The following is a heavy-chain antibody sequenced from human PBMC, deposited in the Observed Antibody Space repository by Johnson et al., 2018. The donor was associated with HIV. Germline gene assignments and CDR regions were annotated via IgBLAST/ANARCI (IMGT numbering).Heavy chain of an antibody. J-gene: IGHJ3*02. Sequence: QVQLVESGGGVVQPGRSLRLSCAASGFTFSSYAMHWVRQAPGKGLEWVAIIYYDGTTKYYANSVNGRFTISRDNSENTMYLQMNRLRADDTAVYFCTKDRTNWGYDAFDIWGQGTMVTVSS. CDR1: GFTFSSYA. V-gene: IGHV3-33*06. CDR3: TKDRTNWGYDAFDI. CDR2: IYYDGTTK. D-gene: IGHD7-27*01.